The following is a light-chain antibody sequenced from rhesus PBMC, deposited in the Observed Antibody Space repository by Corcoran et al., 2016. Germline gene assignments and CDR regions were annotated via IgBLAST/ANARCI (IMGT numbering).Light chain of an antibody. V-gene: IGKV1-28*02. CDR3: LQHKTYPLT. Sequence: DIQMTQSPTSLSASVGDTVTITCRASQDIGSFFNWFQQKPGKAPNLLISAASSLEGGVPSSFSGSGSGTYFTLSISSLQPEDFAVYYCLQHKTYPLTFGGGTKVEL. CDR1: QDIGSF. CDR2: AAS. J-gene: IGKJ4*01.